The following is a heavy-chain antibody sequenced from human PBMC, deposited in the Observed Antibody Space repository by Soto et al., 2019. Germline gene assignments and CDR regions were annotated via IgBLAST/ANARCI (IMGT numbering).Heavy chain of an antibody. CDR3: ARGQLYGSYGLHYYYGMDV. Sequence: SVKVSCKASGGTFSSYAISWVRQAPGQGLEWMGGIIPIFGTANYAQKFQGRVTITADESTSTAYMELSSPRSEDTAVYYCARGQLYGSYGLHYYYGMDVWGQGTTVTVSS. V-gene: IGHV1-69*13. CDR1: GGTFSSYA. D-gene: IGHD1-26*01. J-gene: IGHJ6*02. CDR2: IIPIFGTA.